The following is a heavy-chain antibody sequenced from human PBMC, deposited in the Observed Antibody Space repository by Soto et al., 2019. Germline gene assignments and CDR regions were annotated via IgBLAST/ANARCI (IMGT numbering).Heavy chain of an antibody. CDR1: GGSISGHH. Sequence: QVQLQESGPGLVKPSETLSLTCTVSGGSISGHHWSWIRQPLGKGLEWIGYIHHSGTTNYNPALKSRVTISADTSKNQFSLKLTSVTAADTAVYYCASYLEGVGGRGSWGQGTLVTVSS. V-gene: IGHV4-59*11. CDR3: ASYLEGVGGRGS. CDR2: IHHSGTT. J-gene: IGHJ5*02. D-gene: IGHD3-10*01.